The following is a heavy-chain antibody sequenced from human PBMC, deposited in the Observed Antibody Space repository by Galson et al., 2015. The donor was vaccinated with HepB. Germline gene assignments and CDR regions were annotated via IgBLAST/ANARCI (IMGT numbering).Heavy chain of an antibody. V-gene: IGHV3-33*01. Sequence: SLRLSCAASGFIFSDYGMNWVRQAPGKGLEWVAVIWYDGSTEYYADSVKGRFTISRDNSKDTLYLHMNSLRAVDTAVYDCARDRSRDFWNTYNEVFDIWGQGTMVTVSS. CDR2: IWYDGSTE. J-gene: IGHJ3*02. CDR1: GFIFSDYG. CDR3: ARDRSRDFWNTYNEVFDI. D-gene: IGHD3-3*01.